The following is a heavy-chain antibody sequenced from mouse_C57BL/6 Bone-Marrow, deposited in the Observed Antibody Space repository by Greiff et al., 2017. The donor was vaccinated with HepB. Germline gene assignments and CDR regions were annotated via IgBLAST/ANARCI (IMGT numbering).Heavy chain of an antibody. J-gene: IGHJ4*01. D-gene: IGHD1-1*01. Sequence: LVESGAELARPGASVKLSCKASGYTFTSYGISWVKQRTGQGLEWIGEIYPRSGNTYYNEKFKGKATLTADKSSSKAYMELRSLTSEDSAVYFCALSSSYAMDYWGQGTSVTVSS. CDR3: ALSSSYAMDY. CDR2: IYPRSGNT. CDR1: GYTFTSYG. V-gene: IGHV1-81*01.